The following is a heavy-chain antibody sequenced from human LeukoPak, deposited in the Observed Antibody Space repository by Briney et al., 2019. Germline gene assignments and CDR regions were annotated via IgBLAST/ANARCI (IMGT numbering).Heavy chain of an antibody. D-gene: IGHD2-15*01. CDR2: IYSGGST. CDR3: AKRGSCSGGSCYPYYLDY. V-gene: IGHV3-53*05. CDR1: GFTVSSNY. Sequence: GGSLRLSCAASGFTVSSNYMSWVRQAPGKGLEWVSVIYSGGSTYYADSVKGRFTISRDNSKNTLYLQMNSLRPEDTAVYYCAKRGSCSGGSCYPYYLDYWGQGTLVTVSS. J-gene: IGHJ4*02.